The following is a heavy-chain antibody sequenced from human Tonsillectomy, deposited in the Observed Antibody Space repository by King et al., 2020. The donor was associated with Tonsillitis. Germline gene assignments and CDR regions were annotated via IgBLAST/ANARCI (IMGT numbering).Heavy chain of an antibody. D-gene: IGHD3-22*01. J-gene: IGHJ3*02. CDR2: ISSSGSTI. Sequence: VQLVESGGGLVQPGGSLRLSCAASGFTFSSYEMNWVRQAPGKGLEWVSYISSSGSTIYYADSVKGRFTISRDNAKNSLYLQMNSLRAEDTAVYYCAREGIDYYDSSGYYRVDASDIWGQGTMVTVSS. V-gene: IGHV3-48*03. CDR3: AREGIDYYDSSGYYRVDASDI. CDR1: GFTFSSYE.